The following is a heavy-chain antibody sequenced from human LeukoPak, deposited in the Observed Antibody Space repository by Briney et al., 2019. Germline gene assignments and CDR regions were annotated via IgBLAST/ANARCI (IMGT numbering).Heavy chain of an antibody. Sequence: ASVKVSCKASGYTFTSYAMHWVRQAPGQRLEWMGWINAGNGNTKYPQKFQGRVTSTRDTSASTAYMELSSLRSEDTAVYYCARGEIGGNFDPWGQGTLVTVSS. CDR1: GYTFTSYA. CDR2: INAGNGNT. V-gene: IGHV1-3*01. J-gene: IGHJ5*02. CDR3: ARGEIGGNFDP. D-gene: IGHD4-23*01.